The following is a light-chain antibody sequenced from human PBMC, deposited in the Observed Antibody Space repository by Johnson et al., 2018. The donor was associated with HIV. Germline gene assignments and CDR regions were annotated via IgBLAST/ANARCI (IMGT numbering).Light chain of an antibody. CDR1: SSTLVNLY. CDR3: ATWDTSLRVYV. J-gene: IGLJ1*01. V-gene: IGLV1-51*01. Sequence: SVLTQPPSVSAAPGQKVTISCSASSSTLVNLYISWYQHLPGTSPKLLIYDNHKRPSGIPDRFSGSKSGTSVTLAITGLQTGDEAEYYCATWDTSLRVYVFGTGTKVTVL. CDR2: DNH.